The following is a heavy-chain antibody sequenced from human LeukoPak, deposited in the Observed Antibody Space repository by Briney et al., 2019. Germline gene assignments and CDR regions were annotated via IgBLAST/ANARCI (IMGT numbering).Heavy chain of an antibody. CDR1: GGTFSSYA. Sequence: SVKVSCKASGGTFSSYAISWVRQAPGQGLEWMGRIIPIFGTANYAQKFQGRVTITTDKSTSTAYMELSSLRSEDTAVYYCASGPLYGGYDDWGQGTLVTVSS. CDR2: IIPIFGTA. CDR3: ASGPLYGGYDD. V-gene: IGHV1-69*05. D-gene: IGHD5-12*01. J-gene: IGHJ4*02.